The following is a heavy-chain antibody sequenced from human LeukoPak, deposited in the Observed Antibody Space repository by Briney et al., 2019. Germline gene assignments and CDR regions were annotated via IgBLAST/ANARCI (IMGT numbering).Heavy chain of an antibody. V-gene: IGHV1-8*01. CDR2: MNPNTGDT. Sequence: ASVRVSCKASGYTFNGYDINWVRQATGQGLEWMGWMNPNTGDTGYAQKFQGRVTMTRNTSIDTAYMELSGLKSEDTAVYYCTRGSLSGSSRDYWGQGPWSPSP. CDR3: TRGSLSGSSRDY. CDR1: GYTFNGYD. D-gene: IGHD1-26*01. J-gene: IGHJ4*02.